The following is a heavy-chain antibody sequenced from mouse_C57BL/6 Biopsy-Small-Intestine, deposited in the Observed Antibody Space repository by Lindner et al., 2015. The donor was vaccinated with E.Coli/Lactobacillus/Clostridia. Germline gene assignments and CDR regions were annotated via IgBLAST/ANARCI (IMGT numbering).Heavy chain of an antibody. Sequence: VQLQESGAELARPGASVKMSCKASGYTFTSYTMYWVKQRPGQGLEWIGYINPSSGYTKYNQKFKDKATLTADKSSSTANMQLSSLTSEDSAVYFCARRIPYAMDYWGQGTSVTVSS. CDR1: GYTFTSYT. J-gene: IGHJ4*01. V-gene: IGHV1-4*01. CDR3: ARRIPYAMDY. CDR2: INPSSGYT.